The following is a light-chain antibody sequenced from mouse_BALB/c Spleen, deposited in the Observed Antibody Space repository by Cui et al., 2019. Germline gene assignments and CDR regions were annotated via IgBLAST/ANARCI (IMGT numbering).Light chain of an antibody. V-gene: IGKV4-55*01. CDR3: QQWSSCPLT. J-gene: IGKJ5*01. CDR2: DTS. Sequence: QIVLTQSPAIMSASPGEKVTMTCSASSSVSYMYWYQQKPGSSPRLLIYDTSNLASGVPVRFSGSGSGTSYSLTISRMEAEDAATYYCQQWSSCPLTFGAGTKLELK. CDR1: SSVSY.